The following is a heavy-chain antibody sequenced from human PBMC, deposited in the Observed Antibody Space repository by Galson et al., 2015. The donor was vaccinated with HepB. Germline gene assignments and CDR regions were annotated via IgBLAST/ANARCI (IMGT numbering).Heavy chain of an antibody. CDR3: AKAERGSSGYYFAY. D-gene: IGHD3-22*01. Sequence: TLSLTCTVSGVSIRSGGYYWSWIRQHPGKGLAWIGYIHHSGNTYYNPSLKSRVTISVDTSKNQFSLKLNSVTAADTAVYYCAKAERGSSGYYFAYWGQGTLVTVSS. J-gene: IGHJ4*02. CDR1: GVSIRSGGYY. V-gene: IGHV4-31*03. CDR2: IHHSGNT.